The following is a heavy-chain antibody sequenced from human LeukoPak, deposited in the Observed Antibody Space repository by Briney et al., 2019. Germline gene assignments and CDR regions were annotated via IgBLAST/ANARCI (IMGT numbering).Heavy chain of an antibody. J-gene: IGHJ6*02. D-gene: IGHD3-10*01. CDR2: IYYSGST. V-gene: IGHV4-39*07. CDR1: GGSISSYH. CDR3: ARDVLLWFGELPYYYYGMDV. Sequence: SETLSLTCTVSGGSISSYHWSWIRQPPGKGLEWIGSIYYSGSTYYNPSLKSRVTISVDTSKNQFSLKLSSVTAADTAVYYCARDVLLWFGELPYYYYGMDVWGHGTTVTVSS.